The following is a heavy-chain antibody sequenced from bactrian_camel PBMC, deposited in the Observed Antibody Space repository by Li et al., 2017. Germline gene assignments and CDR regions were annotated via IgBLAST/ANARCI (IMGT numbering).Heavy chain of an antibody. Sequence: QVQLVESGGDLVHPGGSLTLSCEQSGYTPHKYCMAWFRQAPGKDREGVASIGTDGGATYEDSVKGRFTISKDNAKKTLYLQMNSLKPEDTAIYYCAARFGKNSGRLVDVSRYQHWGQGTQVTVS. J-gene: IGHJ4*01. D-gene: IGHD5*01. CDR1: GYTPHKYC. V-gene: IGHV3S65*01. CDR3: AARFGKNSGRLVDVSRYQH. CDR2: IGTDGGA.